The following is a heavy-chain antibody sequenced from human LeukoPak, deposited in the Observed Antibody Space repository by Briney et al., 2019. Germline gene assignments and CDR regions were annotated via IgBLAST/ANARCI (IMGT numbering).Heavy chain of an antibody. V-gene: IGHV3-21*01. CDR1: GFTFSSYS. CDR2: ISSRSSYI. J-gene: IGHJ4*02. CDR3: TRGSSTQGEYYFDY. Sequence: TGGSLRLSCAASGFTFSSYSMNSVRQAPGKGLEWVSSISSRSSYIYYADSVKGRFTISRDNAKNSLYLQMNSLRAEDTAVYYCTRGSSTQGEYYFDYWGQGTLVTVSS. D-gene: IGHD2-2*01.